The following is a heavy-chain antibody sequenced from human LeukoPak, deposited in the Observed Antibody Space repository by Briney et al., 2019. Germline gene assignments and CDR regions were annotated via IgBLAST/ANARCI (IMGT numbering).Heavy chain of an antibody. CDR3: ARDPYSGNYGNDYYYYMDV. Sequence: GGSLRLSCAASGFTFSNYNMNWVRQAPGKAMDGVSCITSSGTYIFYADSVKGRFTMSRDNAKNSLYLQMDSLGPEDTAVYYCARDPYSGNYGNDYYYYMDVWGKGTTVTISS. J-gene: IGHJ6*03. CDR2: ITSSGTYI. V-gene: IGHV3-21*01. D-gene: IGHD1-26*01. CDR1: GFTFSNYN.